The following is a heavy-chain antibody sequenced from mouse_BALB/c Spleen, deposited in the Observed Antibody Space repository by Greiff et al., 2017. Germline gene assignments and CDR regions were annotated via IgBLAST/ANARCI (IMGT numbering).Heavy chain of an antibody. V-gene: IGHV1-9*01. CDR1: GYTFSSYW. Sequence: VQLQQSGAELMKPGASVKISCKATGYTFSSYWIEWVKQRPGHGLEWIGEILPGSGSTNYNEKFKGKATFTAATSSNTAYMQLSSLTSEDSAVYYGAREGGQLGLHAYWGQGTLVTVSA. CDR3: AREGGQLGLHAY. CDR2: ILPGSGST. D-gene: IGHD3-2*01. J-gene: IGHJ3*01.